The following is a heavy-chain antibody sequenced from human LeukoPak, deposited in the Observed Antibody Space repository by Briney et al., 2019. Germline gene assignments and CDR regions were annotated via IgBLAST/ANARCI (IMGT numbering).Heavy chain of an antibody. CDR3: ARDPEVDTAMVTLGD. CDR2: IYSGGSP. Sequence: PGESLRLSCAASGFTVSSNYMSWVRQAPGEGLEWVSVIYSGGSPYYADSVKGRFTISRDNSKNTLYLQMNSLRAEDTAVYYCARDPEVDTAMVTLGDWGQGTLVTVSS. J-gene: IGHJ4*02. V-gene: IGHV3-53*01. D-gene: IGHD5-18*01. CDR1: GFTVSSNY.